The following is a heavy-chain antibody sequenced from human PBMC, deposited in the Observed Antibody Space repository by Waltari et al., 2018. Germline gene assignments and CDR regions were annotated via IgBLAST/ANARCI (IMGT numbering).Heavy chain of an antibody. D-gene: IGHD3-22*01. CDR2: FVPEVGET. CDR1: GYTLTELS. V-gene: IGHV1-24*01. CDR3: VRVGRGGGY. J-gene: IGHJ4*02. Sequence: QVQLVQSGAEVKKPGASVKVSCKVSGYTLTELSMHWVRQAPGKGLEWMGGFVPEVGETIYEQRCQGRVTIPADESTSTAYLELSSLRSEDTAVFYCVRVGRGGGYWGQGTLVTVSS.